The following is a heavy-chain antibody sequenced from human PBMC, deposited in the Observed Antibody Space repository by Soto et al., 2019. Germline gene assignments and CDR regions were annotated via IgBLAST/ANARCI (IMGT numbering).Heavy chain of an antibody. J-gene: IGHJ5*02. Sequence: EVQLVESGGGIVQPGGSLRLSCAASDFAFSAPYMHWVRQAPGEGLEWVARINSDGRTTSYAGVVKGRFTISRDNAKNTAYLEMNSLRVDDTAVYYCASDPHGDYVTWFDPWGQGTLVTVSS. CDR1: DFAFSAPY. V-gene: IGHV3-74*01. CDR2: INSDGRTT. D-gene: IGHD4-17*01. CDR3: ASDPHGDYVTWFDP.